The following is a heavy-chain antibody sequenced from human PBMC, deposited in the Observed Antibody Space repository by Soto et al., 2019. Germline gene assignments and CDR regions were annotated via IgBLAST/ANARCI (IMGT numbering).Heavy chain of an antibody. CDR3: AKRGGRFEY. CDR2: IKEDGSDK. Sequence: PGGSLRLSCAASGFTLSSSWMSWVRQAPGKGLEWVATIKEDGSDKYYEDSMEGRFTISRDNAKNSLYLQMNSLRVEDTAVYYCAKRGGRFEYCGQGTQVTVSS. D-gene: IGHD3-16*01. CDR1: GFTLSSSW. J-gene: IGHJ4*02. V-gene: IGHV3-7*01.